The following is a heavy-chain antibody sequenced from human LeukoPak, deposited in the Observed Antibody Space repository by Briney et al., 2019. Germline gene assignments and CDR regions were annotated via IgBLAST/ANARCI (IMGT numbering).Heavy chain of an antibody. D-gene: IGHD5-18*01. V-gene: IGHV1-69*13. CDR1: GGTFSSYA. Sequence: ASVKVSCKASGGTFSSYAISWVRQAPGQGLEWMGGIIPIFGTANYAQKFQGRVTITADESTSTAYMELSSLRSEDTAVYYCASCGYSYGQYYFDYWGQGTLVTVSS. CDR2: IIPIFGTA. CDR3: ASCGYSYGQYYFDY. J-gene: IGHJ4*02.